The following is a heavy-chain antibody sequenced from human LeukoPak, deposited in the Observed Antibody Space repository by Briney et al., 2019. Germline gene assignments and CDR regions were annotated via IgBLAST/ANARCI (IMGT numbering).Heavy chain of an antibody. V-gene: IGHV4-34*01. Sequence: PSETLSLTCAVYGGSFSGYYWSWIRQPPGKGLEWIGEINHSGSTNYNPSLKSRVTISVDTSKNQFSLKLSSVTAADTAVYYCARGNQLQWLVRGAFDIWGQGTMVTVSS. CDR2: INHSGST. CDR3: ARGNQLQWLVRGAFDI. D-gene: IGHD6-19*01. J-gene: IGHJ3*02. CDR1: GGSFSGYY.